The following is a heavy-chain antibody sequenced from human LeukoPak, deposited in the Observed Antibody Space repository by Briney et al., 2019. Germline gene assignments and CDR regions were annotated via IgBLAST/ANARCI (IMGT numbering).Heavy chain of an antibody. Sequence: ASVKVSCKVSGYTLTELSMHWVRQAPGKGLEWMGGFDPEDGETIYAQKFQGRVTMTEDTSTDTAYMELSSLRSEDTAVYYCATSEPGVITFDYWGQGTLVTVSS. V-gene: IGHV1-24*01. CDR2: FDPEDGET. CDR3: ATSEPGVITFDY. J-gene: IGHJ4*02. CDR1: GYTLTELS. D-gene: IGHD3-10*01.